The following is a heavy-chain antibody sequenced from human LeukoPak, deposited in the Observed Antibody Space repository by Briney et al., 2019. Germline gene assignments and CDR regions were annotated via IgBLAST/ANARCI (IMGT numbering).Heavy chain of an antibody. CDR3: ARGTYCTNGVCYLGY. CDR1: GYTFTGYY. CDR2: INPNSGGT. D-gene: IGHD2-8*01. J-gene: IGHJ4*02. V-gene: IGHV1-2*02. Sequence: ASVKVSCKASGYTFTGYYMHWVRPAPGQGLEWMGWINPNSGGTNYAQKFQGRVTMTRDTSISTAYMELSRLRSDDTAVYYCARGTYCTNGVCYLGYWGQGTLVTVSS.